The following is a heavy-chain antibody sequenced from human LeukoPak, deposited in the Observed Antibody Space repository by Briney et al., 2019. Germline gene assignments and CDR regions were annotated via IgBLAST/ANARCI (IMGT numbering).Heavy chain of an antibody. CDR3: ARDLGYFDWLSPKGENYFDY. J-gene: IGHJ4*02. CDR1: GGSISSSSYY. V-gene: IGHV4-39*07. CDR2: IYYSGST. Sequence: SETLSLTCTVSGGSISSSSYYWGWIRQPPGKGLEWIGSIYYSGSTYYNPSLKSRVTISVDTSKNQFSLKLSSVTAADTAVYYCARDLGYFDWLSPKGENYFDYWGQGTLVTVSS. D-gene: IGHD3-9*01.